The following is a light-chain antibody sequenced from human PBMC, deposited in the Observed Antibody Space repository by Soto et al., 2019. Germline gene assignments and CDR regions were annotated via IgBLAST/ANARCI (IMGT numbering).Light chain of an antibody. CDR1: QTISSW. V-gene: IGKV1-33*01. CDR3: QQYDNLPLT. Sequence: DIQMTHSPSTLSVSVLDRVTISCRASQTISSWLAWYQQKPGKAPKLLIYDASNLETGVPSRFSGSGSGTDFTFTISSLQPEDIATYYCQQYDNLPLTFGGGTKVDIK. CDR2: DAS. J-gene: IGKJ4*01.